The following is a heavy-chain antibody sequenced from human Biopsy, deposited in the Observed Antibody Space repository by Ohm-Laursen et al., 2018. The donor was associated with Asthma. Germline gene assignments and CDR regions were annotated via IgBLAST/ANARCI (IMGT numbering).Heavy chain of an antibody. J-gene: IGHJ4*02. CDR1: GGSITSSSYY. V-gene: IGHV4-39*01. CDR2: MYHSGSP. Sequence: SETLSLTCTVSGGSITSSSYYWGWIRQPPGKGMEWIGSMYHSGSPYYHPSLKSRATISVDTSKNQLFLKMSSVTAADTAVYFCVRHQYSSSWSTFDYWGQGALVTVSS. CDR3: VRHQYSSSWSTFDY. D-gene: IGHD3-22*01.